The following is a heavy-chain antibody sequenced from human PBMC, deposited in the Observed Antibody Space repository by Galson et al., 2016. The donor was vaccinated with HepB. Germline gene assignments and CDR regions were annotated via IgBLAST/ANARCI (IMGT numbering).Heavy chain of an antibody. D-gene: IGHD1-7*01. CDR2: IYYSGST. V-gene: IGHV4-31*03. Sequence: TLSLTCTVSGGSISSGGFYWSWIRQHPGKGLEWIGYIYYSGSTYYNPSLKSRVTTSVDTSKNQFSLKLSSVTAADTAVYYCAREGNWNWHTYGMDVWGKGTTVTVSS. CDR1: GGSISSGGFY. J-gene: IGHJ6*04. CDR3: AREGNWNWHTYGMDV.